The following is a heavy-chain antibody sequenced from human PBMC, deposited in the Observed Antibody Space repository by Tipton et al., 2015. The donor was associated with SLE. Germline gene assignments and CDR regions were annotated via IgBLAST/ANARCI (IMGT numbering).Heavy chain of an antibody. CDR1: GFTFSSYA. CDR3: ARPGYFDLYYFDY. J-gene: IGHJ4*02. D-gene: IGHD3-9*01. Sequence: SLRLSCAASGFTFSSYAMHWVRQAPGKGLEWVAVISYDGSNKYYADSVKGRFTISRDNSKNTLYLQMNSLRAEDTAVYYCARPGYFDLYYFDYWGQGTLVTVSS. CDR2: ISYDGSNK. V-gene: IGHV3-30-3*01.